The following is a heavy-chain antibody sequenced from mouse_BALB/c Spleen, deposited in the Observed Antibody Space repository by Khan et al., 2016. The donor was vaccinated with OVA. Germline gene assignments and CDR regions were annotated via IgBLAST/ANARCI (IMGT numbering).Heavy chain of an antibody. D-gene: IGHD1-1*01. Sequence: QVQLKQSGPGLVAPSQSLSITCTVSGFSLTGYGVNWVRQPPGKGLEWLGMIWGDGSTDYNSALKSRLSISKDNSKSQVFLKMNSLQTDDAARYYCASAYYYGRALDYWGQGTSVTVSS. J-gene: IGHJ4*01. CDR3: ASAYYYGRALDY. CDR2: IWGDGST. CDR1: GFSLTGYG. V-gene: IGHV2-6-7*01.